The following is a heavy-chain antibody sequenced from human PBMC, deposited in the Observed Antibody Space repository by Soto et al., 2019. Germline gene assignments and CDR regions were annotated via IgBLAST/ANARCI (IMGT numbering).Heavy chain of an antibody. CDR2: IKQDGSEK. D-gene: IGHD2-2*01. V-gene: IGHV3-7*05. CDR1: GFTFSSYW. Sequence: GGSLRLSCAASGFTFSSYWMSWVRQAPGKGLEWVANIKQDGSEKYYVDSVKGRFTISRDNAKNSLYLQMNSLRAEDTAVYYCARDREYQLLDPFGYYYYGMDVWGQGTTVTVSS. CDR3: ARDREYQLLDPFGYYYYGMDV. J-gene: IGHJ6*02.